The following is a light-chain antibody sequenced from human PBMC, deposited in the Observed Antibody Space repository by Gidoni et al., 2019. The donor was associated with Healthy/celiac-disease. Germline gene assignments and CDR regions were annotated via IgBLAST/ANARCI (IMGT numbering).Light chain of an antibody. CDR2: AAS. CDR3: QKYNSAPIT. CDR1: QGISNY. J-gene: IGKJ5*01. Sequence: DIQMTQSPSSLSASVGDRVTITCRASQGISNYLAWYQQKPGKVPKLLIYAASTLQSGVPSRFSGSGSGTDFTLTISSLQPEDVATHYCQKYNSAPITFXQXTRLEIK. V-gene: IGKV1-27*01.